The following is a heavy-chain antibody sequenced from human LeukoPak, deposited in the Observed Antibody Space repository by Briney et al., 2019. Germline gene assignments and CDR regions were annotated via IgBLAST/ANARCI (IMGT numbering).Heavy chain of an antibody. CDR3: ARGHMLTGYYNFAWFDP. Sequence: GGSLRLSCAASGFTFSSYDMHWVRQPTGKGLEWVSAIGAAGDTYYSHSVKGRFTISRENAKNSLYLHMNSLSAGDTAVYFCARGHMLTGYYNFAWFDPWGQGTLVTVSS. CDR1: GFTFSSYD. CDR2: IGAAGDT. J-gene: IGHJ5*02. D-gene: IGHD3-9*01. V-gene: IGHV3-13*01.